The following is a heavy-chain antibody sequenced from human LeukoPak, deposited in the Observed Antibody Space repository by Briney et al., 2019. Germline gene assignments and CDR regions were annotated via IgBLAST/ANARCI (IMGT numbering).Heavy chain of an antibody. V-gene: IGHV1-69*06. CDR2: IIPIFGTA. CDR3: ARVYYYDSSDYYDTSCFDY. D-gene: IGHD3-22*01. CDR1: GGTFSSYA. Sequence: SVKVSCKASGGTFSSYAISWVRQAPGQGLEWMGGIIPIFGTANYAQKFQGRVTITADKSTSTAYMELSSLRSEDTAVYYCARVYYYDSSDYYDTSCFDYWGQGTLVTVSS. J-gene: IGHJ4*02.